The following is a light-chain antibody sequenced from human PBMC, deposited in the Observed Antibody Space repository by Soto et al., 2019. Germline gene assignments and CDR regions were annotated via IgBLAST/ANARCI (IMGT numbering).Light chain of an antibody. J-gene: IGKJ4*01. CDR2: GAS. CDR1: QSVASRN. CDR3: QQFSSYPLT. V-gene: IGKV3-20*01. Sequence: EIVLTQSPGTLSLSPGERATLSCRASQSVASRNLAWYQQKSGQAPRLLIYGASSRAIHTPDRFSGSGSGTDFTLTISGLEPEDFAVYYCQQFSSYPLTFGGGTKVDIK.